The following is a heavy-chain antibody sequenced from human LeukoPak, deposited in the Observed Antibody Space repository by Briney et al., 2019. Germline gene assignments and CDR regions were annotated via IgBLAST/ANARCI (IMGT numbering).Heavy chain of an antibody. D-gene: IGHD3-22*01. Sequence: GGSLRLSCSASGFTFSTSAIHWVRQAPGKGLEWVAVVSYDGSNKYYADSVKGRFTISRDNSKNTLYLQMNSLRAEDTAVYYCARDKGKGVIVVVSPNENYYYGMDVWGQGTTVTVSS. V-gene: IGHV3-30-3*01. J-gene: IGHJ6*02. CDR3: ARDKGKGVIVVVSPNENYYYGMDV. CDR2: VSYDGSNK. CDR1: GFTFSTSA.